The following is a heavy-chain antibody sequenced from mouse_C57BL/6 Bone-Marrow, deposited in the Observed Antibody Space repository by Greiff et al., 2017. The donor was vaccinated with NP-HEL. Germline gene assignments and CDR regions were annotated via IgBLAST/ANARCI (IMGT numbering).Heavy chain of an antibody. CDR1: GYTFTDYY. V-gene: IGHV1-26*01. CDR3: ARGRQLRLRPAWFAY. D-gene: IGHD3-2*02. J-gene: IGHJ3*01. Sequence: VQLQQSGPELVKPGASVKISCKASGYTFTDYYMNWVKQSHGKSLEWIGDINPNNGGTSYNQKFKGKATLTVDKSSSTAYMELRSLTSEDSAVYYCARGRQLRLRPAWFAYWGQGTLVTVSA. CDR2: INPNNGGT.